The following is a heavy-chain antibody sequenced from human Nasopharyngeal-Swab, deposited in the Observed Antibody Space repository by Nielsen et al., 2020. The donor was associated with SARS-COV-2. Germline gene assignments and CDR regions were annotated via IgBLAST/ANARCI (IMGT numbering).Heavy chain of an antibody. D-gene: IGHD6-13*01. CDR3: ATVRDIAAAGNGSNWFDP. J-gene: IGHJ5*02. CDR2: FDPEDGET. CDR1: GYTLTELS. V-gene: IGHV1-24*01. Sequence: ASVKVSCKVSGYTLTELSMHWVRQAPGKGLEWMGGFDPEDGETIYAQKFQGRVTMTEDTSTDTAYIELSSLRSEDTAVYYCATVRDIAAAGNGSNWFDPWGQGTLVTVSS.